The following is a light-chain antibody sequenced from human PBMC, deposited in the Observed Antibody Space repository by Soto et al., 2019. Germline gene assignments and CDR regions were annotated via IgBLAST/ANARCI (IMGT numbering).Light chain of an antibody. Sequence: QSALTQPASVSGSPGQSITISCTGTSSDVGGYNYVSWYQQHPGKAPKFMIYDVSNRPSGVSTRFSGSKSGNTASLTISGLQAEDEADYYGSSYTTSNTRQIVFGTGTKVTVL. J-gene: IGLJ1*01. CDR2: DVS. CDR3: SSYTTSNTRQIV. CDR1: SSDVGGYNY. V-gene: IGLV2-14*01.